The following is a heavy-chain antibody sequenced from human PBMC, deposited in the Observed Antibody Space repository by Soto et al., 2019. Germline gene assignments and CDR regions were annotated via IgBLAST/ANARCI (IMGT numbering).Heavy chain of an antibody. CDR2: INHSGST. CDR1: GGSFSGYY. Sequence: PSETLSLTCAAYGGSFSGYYWSWIRQPPGKGLEWIGEINHSGSTNYNPSLKSRVTISVDTSKNQFSLKLSSVTAADTAVNYCARGQVLRFLEWTHPYYYYGMDVWGQGTTVTVSS. D-gene: IGHD3-3*01. V-gene: IGHV4-34*01. CDR3: ARGQVLRFLEWTHPYYYYGMDV. J-gene: IGHJ6*02.